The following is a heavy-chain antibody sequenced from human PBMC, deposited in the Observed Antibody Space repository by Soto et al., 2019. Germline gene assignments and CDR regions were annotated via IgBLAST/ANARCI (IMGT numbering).Heavy chain of an antibody. J-gene: IGHJ6*02. CDR2: IIPIFGTA. CDR1: GGTFSSYA. V-gene: IGHV1-69*13. CDR3: ARDEQWLVRGNYYYYGMDV. D-gene: IGHD6-19*01. Sequence: ASVKVSCKASGGTFSSYAISWVRQAPGQGLEWMGGIIPIFGTANYAQKFQGRVTITADESTSTAYMELSSLRSEDTAVYYCARDEQWLVRGNYYYYGMDVWGQGTTVTVSS.